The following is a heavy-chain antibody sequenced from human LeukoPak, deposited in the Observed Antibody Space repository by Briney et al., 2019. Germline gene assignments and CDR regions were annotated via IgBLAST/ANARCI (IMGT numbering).Heavy chain of an antibody. Sequence: SETLSLTCTVSGVSISSSSYYWGWIRQPPGKGLEWIGSIYYSGSTYYNPSLKSRVTISVDTSKNQFSLKLSSVTAAGTAVYYCAKCRALWFGELPFDYWGQGTLVTVSS. CDR1: GVSISSSSYY. CDR2: IYYSGST. J-gene: IGHJ4*02. CDR3: AKCRALWFGELPFDY. V-gene: IGHV4-39*01. D-gene: IGHD3-10*01.